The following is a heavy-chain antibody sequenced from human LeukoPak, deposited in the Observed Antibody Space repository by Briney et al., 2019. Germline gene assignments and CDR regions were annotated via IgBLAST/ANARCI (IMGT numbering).Heavy chain of an antibody. V-gene: IGHV3-48*01. CDR2: ISSSSSTI. D-gene: IGHD6-19*01. J-gene: IGHJ5*02. Sequence: GGSLRLSCAASGFTFSNYAMSWVRQAPGKGLEWVSYISSSSSTIYYADSVKGRFTISRDNAKNSLYLQMNSLRAEDTAVYYCARDRYSSGWYAGPNWFDPWGQGTLVTVSS. CDR1: GFTFSNYA. CDR3: ARDRYSSGWYAGPNWFDP.